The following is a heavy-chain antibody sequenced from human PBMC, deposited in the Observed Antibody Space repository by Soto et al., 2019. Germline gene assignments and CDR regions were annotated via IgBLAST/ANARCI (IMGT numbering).Heavy chain of an antibody. V-gene: IGHV2-5*02. CDR2: IYWDDDK. J-gene: IGHJ3*02. CDR1: GFSLSTSGVG. CDR3: AHRRRSYDYIWGSYPYGAFDI. Sequence: QITLKESGPTLVKPTQTLTLTCTFSGFSLSTSGVGVGWIRQPPGKALEWLALIYWDDDKRYSPSLKSRLTITKDTSKNQVVLTMTNMDPVDTATYYCAHRRRSYDYIWGSYPYGAFDIWGQGTMVTVSS. D-gene: IGHD3-16*01.